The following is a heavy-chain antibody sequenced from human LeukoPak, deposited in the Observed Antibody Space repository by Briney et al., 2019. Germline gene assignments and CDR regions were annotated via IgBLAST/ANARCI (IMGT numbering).Heavy chain of an antibody. CDR1: GGSISSSSYY. CDR2: IYYSGST. J-gene: IGHJ4*02. D-gene: IGHD3-22*01. V-gene: IGHV4-39*01. CDR3: ASRKDSSGYSQYFDY. Sequence: SETLSLTCTVSGGSISSSSYYWGWIRQPPGKGLDWIGSIYYSGSTYYNPSLKSRVTISVDTSKNQFSLKLSSVTAADTAVYYRASRKDSSGYSQYFDYWGQGTLVTVSS.